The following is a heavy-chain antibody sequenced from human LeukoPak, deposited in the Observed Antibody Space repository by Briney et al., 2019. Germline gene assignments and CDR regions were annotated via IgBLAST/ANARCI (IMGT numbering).Heavy chain of an antibody. J-gene: IGHJ4*02. CDR1: GGSISSYY. CDR3: ARQPGSGWYRFDY. D-gene: IGHD6-19*01. Sequence: SETLSLTCTVFGGSISSYYWSWIRQPPGKGLEWIGYIYYSGSTNYNPSLKSRVTISVDTSKNQFSLKLSSVTAADTAVYYCARQPGSGWYRFDYWGQGTLVTVSS. V-gene: IGHV4-59*08. CDR2: IYYSGST.